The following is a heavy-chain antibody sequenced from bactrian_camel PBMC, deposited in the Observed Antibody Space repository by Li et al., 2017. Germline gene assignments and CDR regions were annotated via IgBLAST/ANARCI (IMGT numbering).Heavy chain of an antibody. CDR3: AAEHPLSRVFTSRHTCTYQY. D-gene: IGHD3*01. CDR1: GLIYSGNC. V-gene: IGHV3S53*01. J-gene: IGHJ4*01. CDR2: IDSDGGT. Sequence: HVQLVESGGGSVQAGGSTRLSCQVSGLIYSGNCMAWFRRVPGQEREGIAVIDSDGGTTYADSAKGRFTISQDSAKNTVYLQMDSLKPEDTAMYYCAAEHPLSRVFTSRHTCTYQYWGQGTQVTVS.